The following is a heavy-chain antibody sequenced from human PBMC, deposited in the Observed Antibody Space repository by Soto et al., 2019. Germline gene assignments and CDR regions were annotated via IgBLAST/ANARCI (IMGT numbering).Heavy chain of an antibody. CDR2: IYHRGTT. CDR3: ARDSAGYCIDY. J-gene: IGHJ4*02. V-gene: IGHV4-30-4*01. D-gene: IGHD2-15*01. CDR1: GGSISSGDYY. Sequence: QVQLQESGPGLVKPSQTLSLTCTVSGGSISSGDYYWSWIRQSPGKGLEWIGYIYHRGTTYYNPSLKSRVTISVDSSKNQFSLKLTSVTAADTAVYYCARDSAGYCIDYWGQGALVTVSS.